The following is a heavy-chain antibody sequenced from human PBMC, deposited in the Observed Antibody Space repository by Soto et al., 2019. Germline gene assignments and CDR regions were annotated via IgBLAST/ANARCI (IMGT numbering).Heavy chain of an antibody. V-gene: IGHV1-8*01. CDR3: ARGRASGSSYLLEY. CDR2: INPNSGNI. CDR1: GDTFTTWY. J-gene: IGHJ4*02. D-gene: IGHD3-10*01. Sequence: SVKVACKASGDTFTTWYINWVRQATLHGLEWMGWINPNSGNIGYAQRFKGRVTMTRDTAIRTAYMEVSSLRSDETGVYYCARGRASGSSYLLEYWGQGTLVTVSS.